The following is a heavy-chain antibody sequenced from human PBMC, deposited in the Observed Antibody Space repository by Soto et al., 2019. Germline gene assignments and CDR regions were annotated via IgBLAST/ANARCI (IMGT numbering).Heavy chain of an antibody. V-gene: IGHV4-4*02. Sequence: PSETLSLTRGVSGGTVASGHWWSWVRQSPGGGLEWIGNVYHTGDTNLNPSLQSRVTISVDKSNNQFSLRLNSLTAADTAVYFCAREIVTAGGNNYFDPWGPGTLVTVSS. CDR1: GGTVASGHW. J-gene: IGHJ5*02. CDR3: AREIVTAGGNNYFDP. D-gene: IGHD2-21*02. CDR2: VYHTGDT.